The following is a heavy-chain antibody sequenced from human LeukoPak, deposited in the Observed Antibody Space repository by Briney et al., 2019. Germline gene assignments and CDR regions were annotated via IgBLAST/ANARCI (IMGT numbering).Heavy chain of an antibody. CDR2: IFVGSGKT. Sequence: SVKVSCKASGFPFTRSAVQWVRQARGQRLEWIGWIFVGSGKTKYAQKFQERVTITRDMSTSAAHMEVSSLRSEDTAVYYCAAAGLLRFEDLLYYGMDVWGKGTTVTVSS. J-gene: IGHJ6*04. V-gene: IGHV1-58*01. CDR3: AAAGLLRFEDLLYYGMDV. CDR1: GFPFTRSA. D-gene: IGHD3-10*01.